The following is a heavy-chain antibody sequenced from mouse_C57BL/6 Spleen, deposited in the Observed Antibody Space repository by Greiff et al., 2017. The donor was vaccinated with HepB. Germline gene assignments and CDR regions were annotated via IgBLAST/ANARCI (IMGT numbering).Heavy chain of an antibody. CDR2: IYPGDGDT. J-gene: IGHJ1*03. V-gene: IGHV1-80*01. CDR1: GYAFSSYW. Sequence: VKLMESGAELVKPGASVKISCQASGYAFSSYWMNWVKQRPGKGLEWIGQIYPGDGDTNYKGKFTGKATLTADKSSSTAYIQLSSLTSEDSAVYFCARSDDEYWYFDVWGTGTTVTVSS. CDR3: ARSDDEYWYFDV. D-gene: IGHD2-3*01.